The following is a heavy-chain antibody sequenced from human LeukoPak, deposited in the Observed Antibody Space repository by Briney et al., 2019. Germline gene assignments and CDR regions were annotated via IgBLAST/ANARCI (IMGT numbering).Heavy chain of an antibody. V-gene: IGHV1-2*02. CDR2: INPNSGGA. D-gene: IGHD6-19*01. CDR3: ARSAQWLVPDAFDI. J-gene: IGHJ3*02. CDR1: GYPFTGYY. Sequence: ASVKVSCKTSGYPFTGYYMHWVRQAPGQGLEWMGWINPNSGGANHAQKFQGRVTVTRDTSISTAYMEPSRLRSDDAALYYCARSAQWLVPDAFDIWGQGTMVTVSS.